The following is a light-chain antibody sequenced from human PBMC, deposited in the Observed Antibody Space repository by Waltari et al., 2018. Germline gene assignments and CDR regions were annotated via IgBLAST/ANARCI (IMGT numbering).Light chain of an antibody. Sequence: AIRITPSPSSLSASTGDIVTITCRASQGISSYLAWYQQKPGKAPKLLIYAASTLQSGVPSRFSGSGSGTDFTLTISCLQSEDFATYYCQQYYSYPRTFGQGTKVEIK. CDR2: AAS. V-gene: IGKV1-8*01. CDR1: QGISSY. CDR3: QQYYSYPRT. J-gene: IGKJ1*01.